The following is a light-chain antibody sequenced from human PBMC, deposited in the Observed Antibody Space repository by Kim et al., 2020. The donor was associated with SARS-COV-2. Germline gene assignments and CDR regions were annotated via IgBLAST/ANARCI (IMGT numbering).Light chain of an antibody. V-gene: IGLV6-57*02. CDR2: EDN. CDR1: SGSIASNY. CDR3: QSYDSSNSWV. J-gene: IGLJ3*02. Sequence: NFMLTQPHSVSESPGKTVTISCTGSSGSIASNYVQWYQQWPGSAPTTVIYEDNQRPSGVPDRFSGSIDSSSNSASLTISGLKTEDEADYYCQSYDSSNSWVFGGGTQLTVL.